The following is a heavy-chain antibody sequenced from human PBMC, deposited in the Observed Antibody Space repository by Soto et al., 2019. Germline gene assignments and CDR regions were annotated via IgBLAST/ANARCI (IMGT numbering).Heavy chain of an antibody. V-gene: IGHV3-11*01. CDR2: ISSSGSTI. D-gene: IGHD2-15*01. CDR3: ARDLVVVTATDFRYYYYGMDV. J-gene: IGHJ6*02. CDR1: GFTFSDYY. Sequence: QVQLVESGGGLVKPGGSLRLSCAASGFTFSDYYMSWIRQAPGKGLEWVSYISSSGSTIYYADSVKGRFTISRDNAKNSLYLQMNSLRAEDTAVYYCARDLVVVTATDFRYYYYGMDVWGQGTTVTVSS.